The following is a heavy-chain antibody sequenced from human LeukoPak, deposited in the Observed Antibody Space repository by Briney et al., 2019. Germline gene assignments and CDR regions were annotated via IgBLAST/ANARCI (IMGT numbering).Heavy chain of an antibody. CDR1: GGSISSYY. CDR2: IYYSGST. D-gene: IGHD1-26*01. CDR3: AWLSGKGTFVDY. J-gene: IGHJ4*02. Sequence: SETLSLTCTVSGGSISSYYWSWIRQPPGKGLEWIGYIYYSGSTNYNPSLKSRVTISVDTSKNQFSLKLSSVTAADTAVYYCAWLSGKGTFVDYWGQGTLVTVSS. V-gene: IGHV4-59*08.